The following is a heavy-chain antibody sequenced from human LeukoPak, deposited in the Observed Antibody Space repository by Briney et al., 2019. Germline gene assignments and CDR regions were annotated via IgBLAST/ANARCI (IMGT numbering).Heavy chain of an antibody. CDR1: GYSFTSYW. D-gene: IGHD2-21*01. CDR2: IYPGDSDT. V-gene: IGHV5-51*01. J-gene: IGHJ3*02. CDR3: ARHGMGDAHGGALDI. Sequence: GESLKISCKGSGYSFTSYWIGWVRQMPGKGLEWMGIIYPGDSDTRYSPSFQGQVTISADKSISTAYLQWSSLKASDTAMYYCARHGMGDAHGGALDIWGQGTMVTVSS.